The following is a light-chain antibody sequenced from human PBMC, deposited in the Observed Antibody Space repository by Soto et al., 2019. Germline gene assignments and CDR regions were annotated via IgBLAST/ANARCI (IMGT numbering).Light chain of an antibody. V-gene: IGKV2-28*01. CDR3: MQALQTPYT. CDR1: QALLHINGYNY. J-gene: IGKJ2*01. CDR2: LGS. Sequence: DIVMTQSPLSLPVTPGEPASTSGRFSQALLHINGYNYLDWYLQKPGQSPQLLIYLGSNRASGVPDRFSGSGSGTDFTLKISRVEAEDVGVYYCMQALQTPYTFGQGTKLEIK.